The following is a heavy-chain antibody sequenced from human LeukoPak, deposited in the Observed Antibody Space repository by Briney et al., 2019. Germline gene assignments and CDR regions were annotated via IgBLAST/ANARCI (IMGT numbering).Heavy chain of an antibody. Sequence: ASVKVSCKASGGTFSSYAISWVRQAPGQGLEWMGGIIPIFGTANYAQKFQGRVTITADESTSTAYMELSSLRSEDTAVYYCARSVGLSPLWFGGHYFDYWGQGTLVTVSS. CDR3: ARSVGLSPLWFGGHYFDY. V-gene: IGHV1-69*13. J-gene: IGHJ4*02. D-gene: IGHD3-10*01. CDR1: GGTFSSYA. CDR2: IIPIFGTA.